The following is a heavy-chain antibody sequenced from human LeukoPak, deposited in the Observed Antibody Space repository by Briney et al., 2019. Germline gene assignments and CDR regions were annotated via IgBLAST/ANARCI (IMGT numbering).Heavy chain of an antibody. D-gene: IGHD6-19*01. CDR1: GFTFNSYA. Sequence: GRSLRLSCVASGFTFNSYAMHWVRQAPGKGLEYVSGISNNGGSTYYADSVKGRFTISRDNAKSTLYLQMSSLRVEDTAVYYCVKALSGWYPRKLFDYWGQGTLVTVSS. V-gene: IGHV3-64D*09. CDR3: VKALSGWYPRKLFDY. J-gene: IGHJ4*02. CDR2: ISNNGGST.